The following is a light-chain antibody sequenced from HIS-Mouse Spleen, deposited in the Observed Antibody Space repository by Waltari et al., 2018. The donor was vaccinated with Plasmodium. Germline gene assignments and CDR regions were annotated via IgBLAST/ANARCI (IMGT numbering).Light chain of an antibody. J-gene: IGKJ2*01. CDR1: QSVSSN. V-gene: IGKV3-15*01. CDR3: QQYYSTPPYT. CDR2: GAS. Sequence: EIVITQSPATLSVSPGESATLSCRASQSVSSNLSWYQQKPGQAPRLLIYGASTRATGIPARFSGSGSGTEFTLTISSLQSEDFAVYYCQQYYSTPPYTFGQGTKLEIK.